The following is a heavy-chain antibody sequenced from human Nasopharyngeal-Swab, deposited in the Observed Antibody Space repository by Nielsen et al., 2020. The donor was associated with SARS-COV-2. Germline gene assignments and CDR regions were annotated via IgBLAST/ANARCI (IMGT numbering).Heavy chain of an antibody. J-gene: IGHJ5*02. CDR2: INPNNGET. V-gene: IGHV1-3*01. D-gene: IGHD2-21*01. CDR1: GFTFSDSA. CDR3: AKAGASIPGNWFDR. Sequence: GESLKISCAASGFTFSDSAIHWVRQAPGQGLEWMGWINPNNGETKYSQKFQDRVTITRDTSATIVYMELSSLRSRDTAVYYCAKAGASIPGNWFDRWGQGTLVSVSS.